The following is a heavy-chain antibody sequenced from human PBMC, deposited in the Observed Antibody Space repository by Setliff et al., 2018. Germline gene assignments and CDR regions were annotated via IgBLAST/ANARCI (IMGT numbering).Heavy chain of an antibody. CDR1: GYTFTGYY. J-gene: IGHJ4*02. CDR3: ARDGTSLPSIAAHADY. Sequence: ASVKVSCKASGYTFTGYYMHWVRQAPGQGLEWMGRINPNSGGTNYAQKFQGRVTMTRDTSISTAYMELSRPRSDDTAVYYCARDGTSLPSIAAHADYWGQGTLVTVSS. V-gene: IGHV1-2*06. CDR2: INPNSGGT. D-gene: IGHD6-6*01.